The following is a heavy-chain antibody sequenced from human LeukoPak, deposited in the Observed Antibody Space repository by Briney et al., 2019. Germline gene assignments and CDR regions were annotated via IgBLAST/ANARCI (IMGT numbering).Heavy chain of an antibody. V-gene: IGHV3-30*02. CDR1: GFTFSSYG. Sequence: PGGSLRLSCAASGFTFSSYGMHWVRQAPGKGLEWVAFIRYDGSNKYYADFVKGRFTISRDNSKNTLYLQMNSLRAEDTAVYYCARDDERDYTNLVGATLDYWGRGTLVTVSS. J-gene: IGHJ4*02. D-gene: IGHD1-26*01. CDR3: ARDDERDYTNLVGATLDY. CDR2: IRYDGSNK.